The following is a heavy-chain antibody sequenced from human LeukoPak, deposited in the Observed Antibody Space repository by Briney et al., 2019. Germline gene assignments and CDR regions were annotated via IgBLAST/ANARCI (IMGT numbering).Heavy chain of an antibody. V-gene: IGHV3-48*03. D-gene: IGHD3-10*01. CDR2: ISSSGSTI. Sequence: GGSLRLSCAASGFTFSSYEMDWVRQAPGKGLEWVSYISSSGSTIYYADSVKGRFTISRDNAKNSLYLQMNSLRAEDTAVYYCARDPRPMAPLDYWGQGTLVTVSS. CDR1: GFTFSSYE. J-gene: IGHJ4*02. CDR3: ARDPRPMAPLDY.